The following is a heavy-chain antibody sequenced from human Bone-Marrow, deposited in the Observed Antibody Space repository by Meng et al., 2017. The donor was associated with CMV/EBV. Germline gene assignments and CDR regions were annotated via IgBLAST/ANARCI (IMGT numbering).Heavy chain of an antibody. Sequence: GGSLRLSCAASGFTFSSYSMNWVRQAPGKGLEWVSYISSSSSTIYYADSVKGRFTISRDNAKNSLYLQMNSLRAEDTAVYYCARGLWFGENVDWFDPWGQGTLVTGSS. J-gene: IGHJ5*02. D-gene: IGHD3-10*01. CDR2: ISSSSSTI. CDR1: GFTFSSYS. CDR3: ARGLWFGENVDWFDP. V-gene: IGHV3-48*04.